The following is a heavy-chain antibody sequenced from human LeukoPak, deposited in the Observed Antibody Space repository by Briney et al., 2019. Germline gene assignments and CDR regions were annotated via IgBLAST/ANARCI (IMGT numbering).Heavy chain of an antibody. CDR2: INHSGST. CDR1: GGSFSGYY. J-gene: IGHJ4*02. Sequence: PSETLSLTCAVYGGSFSGYYWSWIRQPPGKGLEWIGEINHSGSTNYNPSLKSRVTISVDTSKNQFSLKLSSVTAADTAVYYCARDRSEFDCWGQGTLVTVSS. CDR3: ARDRSEFDC. V-gene: IGHV4-34*01.